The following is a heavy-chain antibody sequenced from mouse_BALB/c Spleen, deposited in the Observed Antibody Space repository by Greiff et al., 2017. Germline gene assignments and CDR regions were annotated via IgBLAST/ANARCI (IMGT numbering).Heavy chain of an antibody. V-gene: IGHV3-1*02. CDR1: GYSITSCYS. CDR2: IHYSGST. Sequence: EVQLVESGPDLVKPSQSLSLTCTVTGYSITSCYSWHWIRQFPGNKLEWMGYIHYSGSTNYNPSLKSRISITRDTSKNQFFLQLNSVTTEDTATYYCARDGATMTSAWFAYWGQGTLVTVSA. J-gene: IGHJ3*01. D-gene: IGHD2-4*01. CDR3: ARDGATMTSAWFAY.